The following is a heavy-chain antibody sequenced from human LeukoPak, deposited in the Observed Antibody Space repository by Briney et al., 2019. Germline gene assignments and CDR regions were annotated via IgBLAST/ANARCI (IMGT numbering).Heavy chain of an antibody. CDR2: ISSSSSYI. D-gene: IGHD6-19*01. V-gene: IGHV3-21*01. CDR3: ARDSRWLVPEDLYYYGMDV. Sequence: GGSLRLSCAASGFTFSSYSMNWVRQAPGKGLEWVSSISSSSSYIYYADSVKGRFTISRDNAKNSLYLQMNSLRAEDTAVCYCARDSRWLVPEDLYYYGMDVWGQGTTVTVSS. CDR1: GFTFSSYS. J-gene: IGHJ6*02.